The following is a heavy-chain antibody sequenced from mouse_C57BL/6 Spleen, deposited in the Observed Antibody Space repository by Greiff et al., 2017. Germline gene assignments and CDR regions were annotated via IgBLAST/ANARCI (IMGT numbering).Heavy chain of an antibody. J-gene: IGHJ2*01. CDR3: ARGRYPYYFDY. Sequence: EVQLQESEGGLVQPGSSMKLSCTASGFTFSDYYMAWVRQVPEKGLEWVANINYDGSSTYYLDSLKSRFIISRDNAKNILYLQMSSLKSEDTATYYCARGRYPYYFDYWGQGTTLTVSS. V-gene: IGHV5-16*01. D-gene: IGHD5-1-1*01. CDR2: INYDGSST. CDR1: GFTFSDYY.